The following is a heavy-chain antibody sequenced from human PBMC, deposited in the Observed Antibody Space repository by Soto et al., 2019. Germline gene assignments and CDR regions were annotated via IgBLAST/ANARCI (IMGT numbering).Heavy chain of an antibody. J-gene: IGHJ4*02. D-gene: IGHD3-10*01. CDR3: ARVGITMVRGRYYYFDY. CDR2: IYYSGST. Sequence: QVQLQESGPGLVKPSQTLSLTCTVSGGSISSGGYYWSWIRQHPGKGLEWIGYIYYSGSTYYNPSLKSRVTISVDTSKNQFALKLSSVTAADTAVYYCARVGITMVRGRYYYFDYWGQGTLVTVSS. CDR1: GGSISSGGYY. V-gene: IGHV4-31*03.